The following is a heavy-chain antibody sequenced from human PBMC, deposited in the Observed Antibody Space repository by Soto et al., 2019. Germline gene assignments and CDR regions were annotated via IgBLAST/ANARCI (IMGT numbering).Heavy chain of an antibody. CDR3: ASPRAWFGGYGMDV. D-gene: IGHD3-10*01. J-gene: IGHJ6*02. CDR1: GYTFTSYG. Sequence: QGQLVQSGAEVKKPGASVKLSCKASGYTFTSYGIAWVRQAPGQGLEWMGWISAYNGNTNYAQKFQGRVTLITHTSTTTAYMELRNLRSDDTAVYYCASPRAWFGGYGMDVWGQGTAVTVSS. CDR2: ISAYNGNT. V-gene: IGHV1-18*01.